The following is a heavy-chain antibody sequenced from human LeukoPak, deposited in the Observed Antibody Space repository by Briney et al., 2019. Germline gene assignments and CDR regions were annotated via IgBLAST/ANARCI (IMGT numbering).Heavy chain of an antibody. CDR3: VSPRGFSYGYLDY. CDR1: GGSFSSSCAN. D-gene: IGHD5-18*01. V-gene: IGHV4-39*01. J-gene: IGHJ4*02. Sequence: PSETLSLTCTVSGGSFSSSCANWGWIRQPPGKGLEWIGSIYYSKNTYYNPSLKSRVTISADTSKNQFSLTLGSVSATDTAVYYCVSPRGFSYGYLDYWGQGTLVTVSS. CDR2: IYYSKNT.